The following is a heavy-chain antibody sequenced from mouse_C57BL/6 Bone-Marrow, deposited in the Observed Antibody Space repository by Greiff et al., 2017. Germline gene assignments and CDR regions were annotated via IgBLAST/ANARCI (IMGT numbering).Heavy chain of an antibody. CDR1: GFNIKNTY. D-gene: IGHD1-1*01. CDR2: IDPANGNT. V-gene: IGHV14-3*01. Sequence: VQLKESVAELVRPGASVKLSCTASGFNIKNTYMHWVKQRPEQGLEWIGRIDPANGNTKYAPKFQGKATITADSSSNTAYLQLSSLTSEDTAIYYCARVYYYGSSCPYYFDYWGQGTTLTVSS. J-gene: IGHJ2*01. CDR3: ARVYYYGSSCPYYFDY.